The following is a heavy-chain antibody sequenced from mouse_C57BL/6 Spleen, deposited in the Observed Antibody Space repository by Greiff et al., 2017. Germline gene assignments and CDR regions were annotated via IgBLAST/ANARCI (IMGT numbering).Heavy chain of an antibody. Sequence: LVESGPELVKPGASVKISCKASGYAFSSSWMNWVKQRPGKGLEWIGRIYPGDGDTNYNGKLKGKATLTADKSSSTAYMQLSSLTSEDSAVYFCARSGDGYYDYYAMDGWGQGTSVTVSS. V-gene: IGHV1-82*01. D-gene: IGHD2-3*01. CDR1: GYAFSSSW. J-gene: IGHJ4*01. CDR2: IYPGDGDT. CDR3: ARSGDGYYDYYAMDG.